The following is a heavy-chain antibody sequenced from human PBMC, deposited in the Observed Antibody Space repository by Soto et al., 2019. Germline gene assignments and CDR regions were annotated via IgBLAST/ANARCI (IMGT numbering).Heavy chain of an antibody. Sequence: GGSLRLSCAASGFTFSSYSMNWVRQAPGKGLEWVSYISSSSSTIYYADSVKGRFTISRDNAKNSLYLQMNSLRAEDTAVYYCARVGLDYYYYMDVWGKGTTVTVSS. CDR1: GFTFSSYS. CDR2: ISSSSSTI. D-gene: IGHD2-15*01. V-gene: IGHV3-48*01. J-gene: IGHJ6*03. CDR3: ARVGLDYYYYMDV.